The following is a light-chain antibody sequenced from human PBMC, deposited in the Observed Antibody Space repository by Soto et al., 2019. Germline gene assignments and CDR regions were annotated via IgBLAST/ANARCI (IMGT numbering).Light chain of an antibody. CDR2: DAS. J-gene: IGKJ5*01. V-gene: IGKV3-11*01. Sequence: IVVTQSPATLSLYPGERATLSCRASQSVSSYLAWYQQKPGQAPRLLIYDASNRATGIPARFSGSGSGTDFSLTISSLEPEDFAVYYCQQRSSWPTSITFGQGSRVEIK. CDR3: QQRSSWPTSIT. CDR1: QSVSSY.